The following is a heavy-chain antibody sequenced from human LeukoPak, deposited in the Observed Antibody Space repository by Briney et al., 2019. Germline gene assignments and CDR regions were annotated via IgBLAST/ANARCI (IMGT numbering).Heavy chain of an antibody. CDR2: ISGSGGST. J-gene: IGHJ4*02. CDR1: GFTFNNYA. Sequence: GGSLRLSCVASGFTFNNYAVSWVRQAPGKGLEWVSTISGSGGSTFYADSVKGRFIISRDNSKNTVYLQTNSLRVEDAAVYFCAKRARGYCSSTNCGTDYWGQGTLVTVSS. V-gene: IGHV3-23*01. CDR3: AKRARGYCSSTNCGTDY. D-gene: IGHD2-2*01.